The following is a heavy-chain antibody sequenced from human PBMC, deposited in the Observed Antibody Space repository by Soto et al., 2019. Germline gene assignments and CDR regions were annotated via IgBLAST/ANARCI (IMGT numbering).Heavy chain of an antibody. CDR1: GGSVNSGTYY. Sequence: QLQLQESGPGLLKPSDTLSLTCTVSGGSVNSGTYYWSWIRQPPGKGREWIGNIYYSESTNYNPSLRSRITISVDSSKNQFSLKLSSVTAADTAVYYCARERWDSSGRYGMDVWGQGTTVTVSS. V-gene: IGHV4-61*01. CDR3: ARERWDSSGRYGMDV. J-gene: IGHJ6*02. D-gene: IGHD6-19*01. CDR2: IYYSEST.